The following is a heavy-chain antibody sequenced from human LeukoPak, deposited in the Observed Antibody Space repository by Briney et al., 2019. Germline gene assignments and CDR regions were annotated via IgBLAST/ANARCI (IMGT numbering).Heavy chain of an antibody. Sequence: GGSLRLSCATSGYTFDDYAMHWVRQAPGKGLEWVSGITWNSGSTGYADSVKGRFTISRDNAKNPLYLQMTSLRAEDTAFYYCAKDIASSVHYYMDVRGKGTTVTVAS. CDR3: AKDIASSVHYYMDV. D-gene: IGHD6-13*01. J-gene: IGHJ6*03. V-gene: IGHV3-9*01. CDR1: GYTFDDYA. CDR2: ITWNSGST.